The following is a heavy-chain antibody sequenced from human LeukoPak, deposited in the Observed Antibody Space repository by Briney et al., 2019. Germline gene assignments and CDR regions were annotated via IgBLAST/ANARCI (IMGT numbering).Heavy chain of an antibody. Sequence: GSVKVSCKASGYTFISYGISWVRQAPGQGLEWMGWISAYNGNTNYAQKVQGRVTMTTDTSTSTAYMEMRSLRSDDTAVYYCAREGYSGYGGYYYYGMDVWGKGATVTASS. CDR3: AREGYSGYGGYYYYGMDV. CDR2: ISAYNGNT. CDR1: GYTFISYG. J-gene: IGHJ6*04. D-gene: IGHD5-12*01. V-gene: IGHV1-18*04.